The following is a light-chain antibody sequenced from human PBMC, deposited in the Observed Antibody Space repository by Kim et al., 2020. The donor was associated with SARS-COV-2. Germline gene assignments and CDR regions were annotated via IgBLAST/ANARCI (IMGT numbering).Light chain of an antibody. V-gene: IGKV3-15*01. CDR1: QYVSTN. CDR2: GAS. CDR3: QQYYTWPYT. Sequence: EIVMTQSPATLSVSPGERATLSCRASQYVSTNLAWYQQKPGQAPRVLIYGASIGATGLPARFSGSGSGAEFTLTISSLQSEDFAVYYCQQYYTWPYTFGQGTKLEI. J-gene: IGKJ2*01.